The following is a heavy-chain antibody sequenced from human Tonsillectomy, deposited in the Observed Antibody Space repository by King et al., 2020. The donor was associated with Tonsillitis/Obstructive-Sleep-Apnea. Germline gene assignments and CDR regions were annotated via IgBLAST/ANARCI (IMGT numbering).Heavy chain of an antibody. J-gene: IGHJ3*02. V-gene: IGHV3-7*04. D-gene: IGHD3-3*01. CDR2: IKQDGSEK. CDR3: ARDVLEWLLLAFDI. Sequence: DVQLVESGGGLVQPGGSLRLSCAASGFTFSKYWRSWVRQAPGKGLECVANIKQDGSEKYYVDSVKGRLTISRDNAKNSLYLQMNSLRVEDTAVYYCARDVLEWLLLAFDIWGQGTMVTVSS. CDR1: GFTFSKYW.